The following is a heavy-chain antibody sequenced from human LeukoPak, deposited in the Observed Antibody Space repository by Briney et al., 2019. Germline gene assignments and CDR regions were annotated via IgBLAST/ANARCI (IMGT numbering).Heavy chain of an antibody. CDR2: MHTSGRT. J-gene: IGHJ4*02. D-gene: IGHD6-19*01. V-gene: IGHV4-61*02. CDR3: ARGGAVAGIVDY. Sequence: SETLSLTCTVSGGSISSSSYYWSWIRQPAGKGLEWIGRMHTSGRTNYNPSLKSRVTISVDTSKNQFSLKLSSVTAADTAVYYCARGGAVAGIVDYWGQGTLVTVSS. CDR1: GGSISSSSYY.